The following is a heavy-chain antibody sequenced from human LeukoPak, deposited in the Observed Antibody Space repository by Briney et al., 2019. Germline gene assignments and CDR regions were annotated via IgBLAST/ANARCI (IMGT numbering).Heavy chain of an antibody. J-gene: IGHJ6*03. V-gene: IGHV1-2*02. CDR2: INPNSGGT. D-gene: IGHD2-8*02. Sequence: ASVKVSCKASGYTFTGYYMHWVRQAPGQGLEWMGWINPNSGGTNYAQKFQGRVTMTRDTSISTAYMELSRLRSDDTAVYYCARLKIPPGKTGAEYYYYMDVWGKGTTVTISS. CDR3: ARLKIPPGKTGAEYYYYMDV. CDR1: GYTFTGYY.